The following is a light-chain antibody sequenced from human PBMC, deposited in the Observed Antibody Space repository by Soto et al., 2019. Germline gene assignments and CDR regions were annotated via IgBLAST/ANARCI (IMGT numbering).Light chain of an antibody. CDR2: DAS. CDR1: QSVSSY. V-gene: IGKV3-11*01. CDR3: QQRTNWPIT. J-gene: IGKJ5*01. Sequence: NVYRPWPSTLSLSPGERATLSCRASQSVSSYLAWYQQKPGQAPRLISYDASNRATGIPDRFSGSGSGTDFTLTISRLEPEDFAVYYCQQRTNWPITFGQGTRLEI.